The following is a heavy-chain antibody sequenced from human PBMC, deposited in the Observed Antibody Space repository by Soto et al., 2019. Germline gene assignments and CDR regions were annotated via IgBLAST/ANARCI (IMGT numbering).Heavy chain of an antibody. CDR1: GFTVSSYG. CDR2: IWYDGSNK. V-gene: IGHV3-33*01. D-gene: IGHD5-12*01. Sequence: GGSLRLSCAASGFTVSSYGMHWVRQAPGKGLEWVAVIWYDGSNKYYADSVKGRFTISRDNSKNTLYLQMNSLRAEDTAVYYCARDRGYSGYDSPRYYYGMDVWGQGTTVTVSS. J-gene: IGHJ6*02. CDR3: ARDRGYSGYDSPRYYYGMDV.